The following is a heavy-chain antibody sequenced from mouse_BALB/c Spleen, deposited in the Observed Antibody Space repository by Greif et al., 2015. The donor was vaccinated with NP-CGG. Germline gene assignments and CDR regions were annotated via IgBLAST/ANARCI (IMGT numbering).Heavy chain of an antibody. Sequence: EVKLQESGGGLVKPGGSLKLSCAASGFTFSDYYMYWVRQTPEKRLEWVATISDGGSDTYYPDSVKGRFTISRDNAKNNLYLQMSSLKSDDSAMSYCARERRFYGYFDYWRHGTSLTVSS. V-gene: IGHV5-4*02. CDR3: ARERRFYGYFDY. CDR2: ISDGGSDT. J-gene: IGHJ2*02. CDR1: GFTFSDYY. D-gene: IGHD1-1*01.